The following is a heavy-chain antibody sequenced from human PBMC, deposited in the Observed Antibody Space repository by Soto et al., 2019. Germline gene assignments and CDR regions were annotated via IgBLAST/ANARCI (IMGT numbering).Heavy chain of an antibody. D-gene: IGHD3-9*01. J-gene: IGHJ4*02. CDR3: ARGLGPYYFDY. V-gene: IGHV4-28*03. CDR1: GYSISSSNW. CDR2: IYYSGTT. Sequence: SETLSLTCAVSGYSISSSNWWGWIRQPPGKGLEWIGYIYYSGTTYYNPSLKSRVTMSVDTSKNQFSLKLTSVTAVDTAVYYCARGLGPYYFDYWGQGTLVTVSS.